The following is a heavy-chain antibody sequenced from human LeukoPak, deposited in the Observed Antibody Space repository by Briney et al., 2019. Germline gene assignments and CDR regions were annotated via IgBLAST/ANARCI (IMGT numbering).Heavy chain of an antibody. Sequence: ASVKVSCKASRYTFTSYDINWVRQAPGQGLEWMGWMNPNSGNTGYAQKFQGRVTMTRNTSISTAYMELSSLRSEDTAVYYCARGARIAVAGTVHWGQGTLVTVSS. V-gene: IGHV1-8*01. CDR1: RYTFTSYD. CDR3: ARGARIAVAGTVH. CDR2: MNPNSGNT. J-gene: IGHJ4*02. D-gene: IGHD6-19*01.